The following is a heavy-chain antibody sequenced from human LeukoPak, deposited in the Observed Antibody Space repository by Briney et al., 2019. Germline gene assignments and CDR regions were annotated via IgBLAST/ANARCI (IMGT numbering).Heavy chain of an antibody. V-gene: IGHV1-2*02. Sequence: VASVKVSCKASGYTFTGYYMHWVRQAPGQGLEWMGWINPNSGGTNYAQKFQGRVTMTRDTSISTAYMELSRLRSDDTGVYYCARETVLPAMVSYFDYWGQGTLVTVSS. CDR3: ARETVLPAMVSYFDY. CDR1: GYTFTGYY. D-gene: IGHD5-18*01. CDR2: INPNSGGT. J-gene: IGHJ4*02.